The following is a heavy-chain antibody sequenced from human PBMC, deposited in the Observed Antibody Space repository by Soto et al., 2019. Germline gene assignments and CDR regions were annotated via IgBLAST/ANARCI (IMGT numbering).Heavy chain of an antibody. CDR2: MIGMFGTA. CDR3: ATAEKSHDSSVYVS. J-gene: IGHJ5*02. V-gene: IGHV1-69*01. Sequence: QVQLVQYGAEVQKPGSSVKVSCKASGGTFSRYAVSWVRQAPGQGLEWMVRMIGMFGTAKYAQKFQGRITSKADELASTACIELSSMRSEDTAIYYCATAEKSHDSSVYVSWGQGALVTVAA. D-gene: IGHD3-22*01. CDR1: GGTFSRYA.